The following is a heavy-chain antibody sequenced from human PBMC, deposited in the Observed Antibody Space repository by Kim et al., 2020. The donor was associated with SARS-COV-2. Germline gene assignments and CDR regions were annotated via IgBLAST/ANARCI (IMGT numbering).Heavy chain of an antibody. CDR3: ARDKGVVNTDAFDI. V-gene: IGHV3-33*05. J-gene: IGHJ3*02. CDR1: GFTFSSYG. CDR2: ISYDGSNK. Sequence: GGSLRLSCAASGFTFSSYGMHWVRQAPGKGLEWVAVISYDGSNKYYADSVKGRFTISRDNSKNTLYLQMNSLRAEDTAVYYCARDKGVVNTDAFDIWGQGTMVTVSS. D-gene: IGHD3-16*02.